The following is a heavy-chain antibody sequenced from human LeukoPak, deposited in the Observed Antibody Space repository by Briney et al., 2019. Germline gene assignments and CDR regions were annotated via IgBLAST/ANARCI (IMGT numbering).Heavy chain of an antibody. CDR2: IYPGDSDT. CDR3: ARFLRNDYGGTIAGDHFDY. J-gene: IGHJ4*02. D-gene: IGHD4-23*01. Sequence: GESLQISCKGSGYSFTSYWIGWVRQMPGKGLEWMGIIYPGDSDTRYSPSFQGQVTISADKSISTAYLQWSSLKASDTAMYYCARFLRNDYGGTIAGDHFDYWGQGTLVTVSS. CDR1: GYSFTSYW. V-gene: IGHV5-51*01.